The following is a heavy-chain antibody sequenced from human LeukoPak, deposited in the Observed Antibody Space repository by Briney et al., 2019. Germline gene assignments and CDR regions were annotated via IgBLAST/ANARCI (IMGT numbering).Heavy chain of an antibody. Sequence: GGSLRLSCAASGFTFSSYGMHWVRQAPGKGLESVAFIRYDGSNKYYADSVKGRFTISRDNSKNTLYLQMNSLRAEGTAVYYCAKREMATIGYYYYYYMDVWGKGTTVTVSS. CDR3: AKREMATIGYYYYYYMDV. CDR1: GFTFSSYG. J-gene: IGHJ6*03. V-gene: IGHV3-30*02. CDR2: IRYDGSNK. D-gene: IGHD5-24*01.